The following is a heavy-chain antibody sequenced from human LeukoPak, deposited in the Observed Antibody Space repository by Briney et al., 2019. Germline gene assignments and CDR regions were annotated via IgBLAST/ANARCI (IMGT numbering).Heavy chain of an antibody. CDR2: IKSKTDGWTT. Sequence: AGGSLRLSCAASGFTFSNAWMSWVRQAPGKGLEWVGRIKSKTDGWTTDYAAPVKGRFTISRDDSKNTLYLQMNSLKTEDTAVYYCTTDRHWAAAVSQGVDPWGQGTLVTVSS. CDR1: GFTFSNAW. V-gene: IGHV3-15*01. CDR3: TTDRHWAAAVSQGVDP. D-gene: IGHD6-13*01. J-gene: IGHJ5*02.